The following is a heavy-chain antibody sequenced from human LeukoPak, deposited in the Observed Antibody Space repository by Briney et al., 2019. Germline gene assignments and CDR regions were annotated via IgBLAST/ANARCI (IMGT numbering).Heavy chain of an antibody. D-gene: IGHD6-25*01. Sequence: SETLSLTCTVSGVSISNGDYYWSWIRQPPGKGLEWIGYIYYSGSTYYNPSLKSRVTISVDTSKNQFSLKLSSVTAADTAVYYCARGENTAYFDYWGQGTLVTVSS. CDR1: GVSISNGDYY. V-gene: IGHV4-30-4*01. CDR2: IYYSGST. CDR3: ARGENTAYFDY. J-gene: IGHJ4*02.